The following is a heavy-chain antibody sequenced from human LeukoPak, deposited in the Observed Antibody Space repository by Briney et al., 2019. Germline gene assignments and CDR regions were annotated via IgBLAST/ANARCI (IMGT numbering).Heavy chain of an antibody. CDR2: IYSSGST. J-gene: IGHJ5*02. V-gene: IGHV4-4*07. Sequence: SETLSLTCTVSGGSISNYYWSWIRQPAGKGLEWIGRIYSSGSTNYNPSLRSRVTVSIDTSKNQFSLKLTSVTAADTAVYYCAREVVGATGWFEPWGQGTLVTVSS. CDR3: AREVVGATGWFEP. CDR1: GGSISNYY. D-gene: IGHD1-26*01.